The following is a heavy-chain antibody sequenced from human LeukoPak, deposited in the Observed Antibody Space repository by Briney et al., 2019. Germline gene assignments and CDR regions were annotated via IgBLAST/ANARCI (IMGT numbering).Heavy chain of an antibody. J-gene: IGHJ6*02. CDR3: ARVNGDAYYYYGMDV. CDR2: ISNSGDST. D-gene: IGHD4-17*01. V-gene: IGHV3-23*01. CDR1: GFTFSTYA. Sequence: PGGSLRLSCAASGFTFSTYAMSWVRQAPGKGLQWVSGISNSGDSTYYLDSVKGRFTISRDNAKNSLYLQMNSLRAEDTAVYYCARVNGDAYYYYGMDVWGQGTTVTVSS.